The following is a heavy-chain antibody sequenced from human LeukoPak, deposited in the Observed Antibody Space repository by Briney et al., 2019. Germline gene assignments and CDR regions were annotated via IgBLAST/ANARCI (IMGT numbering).Heavy chain of an antibody. D-gene: IGHD2-2*02. CDR1: GYTFTSYY. V-gene: IGHV1-46*01. Sequence: ASVKVSCKASGYTFTSYYMHWVRQAPGEGLEWMGIINPSGGSTSYAQKFQGRVTMTRDMSTSTVYMELSSLRSEDTAVYYCARVAAEVVGVPGAIGFGWLRRDYYYMDVWGIGTTVTVSS. J-gene: IGHJ6*03. CDR3: ARVAAEVVGVPGAIGFGWLRRDYYYMDV. CDR2: INPSGGST.